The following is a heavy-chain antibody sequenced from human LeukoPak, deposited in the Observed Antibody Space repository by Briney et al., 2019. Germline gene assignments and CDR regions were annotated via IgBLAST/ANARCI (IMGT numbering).Heavy chain of an antibody. CDR3: ARENPPTY. CDR1: GGSISGFY. Sequence: SETLSLTCTVSGGSISGFYWTWIRQPAGKGLEWIGRIYSSGNTNYNRSLKSRLTMSVDTSKNQFSLNLSSVTAADTAVYFCARENPPTYWGQGTLVTVSS. V-gene: IGHV4-4*07. J-gene: IGHJ4*02. CDR2: IYSSGNT.